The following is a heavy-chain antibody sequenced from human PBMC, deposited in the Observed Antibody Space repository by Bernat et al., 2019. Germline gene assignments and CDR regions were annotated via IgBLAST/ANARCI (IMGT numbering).Heavy chain of an antibody. CDR2: ISGSGGST. Sequence: EVQLLESGGGLVQPGGSLRLSCAASGFTFSSYAMSWVRQAPGKGLEWVPAISGSGGSTYYADSVTGRFTISRDTSRNTLYLQMNSLRAEDTAVYYWAKGPRRGRTRIAAAGIFDYWGQGTLVTVSS. D-gene: IGHD6-13*01. J-gene: IGHJ4*02. CDR1: GFTFSSYA. CDR3: AKGPRRGRTRIAAAGIFDY. V-gene: IGHV3-23*01.